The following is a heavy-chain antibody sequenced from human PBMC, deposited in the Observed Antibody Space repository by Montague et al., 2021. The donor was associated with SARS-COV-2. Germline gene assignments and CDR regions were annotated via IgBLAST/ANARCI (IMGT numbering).Heavy chain of an antibody. CDR3: ARHGKTRIAMIVVVIGYFDY. CDR1: GGSISSSSYY. V-gene: IGHV4-39*01. Sequence: SETLSPTCTVSGGSISSSSYYWGWIRQPPGKGLEWIGCIYYSGSTYYTPSLKSRVTISVDTSKNQFSLKLSSVTAADTAVYYCARHGKTRIAMIVVVIGYFDYWGQGTLVTVSS. J-gene: IGHJ4*02. D-gene: IGHD3-22*01. CDR2: IYYSGST.